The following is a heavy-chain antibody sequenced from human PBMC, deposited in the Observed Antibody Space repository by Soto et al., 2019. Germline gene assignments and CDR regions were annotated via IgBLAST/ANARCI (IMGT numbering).Heavy chain of an antibody. Sequence: GGSLRLSSAASEFTVTNNEMSWVRQAPGKGLEWVSILYSGGNTYYADSVEGRFTISRDGSKNTLYLHMNSLRAEDTAVYYCALRRVAYADFWGQGTRVTVSS. V-gene: IGHV3-53*01. D-gene: IGHD2-2*01. CDR1: EFTVTNNE. CDR2: LYSGGNT. CDR3: ALRRVAYADF. J-gene: IGHJ4*02.